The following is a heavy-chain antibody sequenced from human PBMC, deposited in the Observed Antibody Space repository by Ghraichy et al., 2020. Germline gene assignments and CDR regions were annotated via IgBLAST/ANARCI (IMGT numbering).Heavy chain of an antibody. Sequence: ASVKVSCKASGYTFINYGINWVRQAPGQGLEWVGWITAKSGNTQYGWKFQGRVTMTTDTSTSTAYMELRSLRSDDTAVYYCARGINWCVPWGQGTLVTVSS. J-gene: IGHJ5*02. CDR1: GYTFINYG. V-gene: IGHV1-18*01. CDR3: ARGINWCVP. CDR2: ITAKSGNT.